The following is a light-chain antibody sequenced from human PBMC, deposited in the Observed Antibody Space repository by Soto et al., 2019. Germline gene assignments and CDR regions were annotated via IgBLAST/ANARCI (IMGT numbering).Light chain of an antibody. CDR1: NSDLGGYNY. CDR3: SSYTSSGTLV. Sequence: QSALTQPASVSGSPGQSITVSCTGTNSDLGGYNYVSWYQHHPGKAPKLMIYEVSNRPSGVSNRFSGSKSGNTASLAISGLQAEGEADYYCSSYTSSGTLVFGTGTKVTVL. V-gene: IGLV2-14*01. CDR2: EVS. J-gene: IGLJ1*01.